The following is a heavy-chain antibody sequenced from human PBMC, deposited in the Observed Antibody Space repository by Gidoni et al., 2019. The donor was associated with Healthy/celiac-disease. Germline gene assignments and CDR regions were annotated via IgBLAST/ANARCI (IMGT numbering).Heavy chain of an antibody. CDR3: AKSLTSRGTSTYYYYYMDV. Sequence: EVQLLESGGGLVQPGGSLRLYWAASGFTFSSYALRWVRQAPGKGLEWVSAISGSGGSTYYADSVKGRFTISRDNSKNTLYLQMNSLRAEDTAVYYCAKSLTSRGTSTYYYYYMDVWGKGTTVTVSS. CDR1: GFTFSSYA. D-gene: IGHD2-2*01. V-gene: IGHV3-23*01. J-gene: IGHJ6*03. CDR2: ISGSGGST.